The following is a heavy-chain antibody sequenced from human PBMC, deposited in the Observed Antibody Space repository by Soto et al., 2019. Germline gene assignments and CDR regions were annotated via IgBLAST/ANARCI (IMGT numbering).Heavy chain of an antibody. CDR1: GYTFTGYY. J-gene: IGHJ6*02. CDR2: INPNSGGT. CDR3: ARDNYDFWSGYRQNYGMDV. D-gene: IGHD3-3*01. V-gene: IGHV1-2*02. Sequence: ASVKVSCKASGYTFTGYYMHWVRQAPGQGPEWMGWINPNSGGTNYAQKFQGRVTMTRDTSISTAYMELSRLRSDDMAVYYCARDNYDFWSGYRQNYGMDVWGQGTTVTVSS.